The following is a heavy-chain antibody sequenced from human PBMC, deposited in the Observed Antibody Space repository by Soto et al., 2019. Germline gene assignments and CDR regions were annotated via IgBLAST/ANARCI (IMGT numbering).Heavy chain of an antibody. J-gene: IGHJ3*02. Sequence: QLQLQESGPGLVKPSETLSLTCTVSGGSISSSNYYWGWIRQPPGKGLEWIGSLYYGGSTYYNASPRRRATISADTSKNQFSLKLSSVTAADTAVYYRARHALGRSHDVDMWGQGTMVTVSS. D-gene: IGHD1-26*01. CDR3: ARHALGRSHDVDM. V-gene: IGHV4-39*01. CDR2: LYYGGST. CDR1: GGSISSSNYY.